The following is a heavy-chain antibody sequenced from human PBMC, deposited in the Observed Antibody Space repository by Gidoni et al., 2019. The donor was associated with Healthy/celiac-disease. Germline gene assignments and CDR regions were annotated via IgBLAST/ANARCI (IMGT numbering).Heavy chain of an antibody. J-gene: IGHJ4*02. Sequence: QVQLQESGPGLVKPSEALSLTCTASGGSISSYYWSWIRQPPGTGLEWIGYIYYSGSTNYNPSLKSRVTISVDTSKNQFSLKLSSVTAADTAVYYCARGPAQLDYWGQGTLVTVSS. CDR1: GGSISSYY. D-gene: IGHD6-25*01. V-gene: IGHV4-59*01. CDR3: ARGPAQLDY. CDR2: IYYSGST.